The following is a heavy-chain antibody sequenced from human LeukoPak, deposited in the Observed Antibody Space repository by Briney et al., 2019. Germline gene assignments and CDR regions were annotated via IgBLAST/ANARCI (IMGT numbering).Heavy chain of an antibody. CDR3: ARVSYDYVWGSPGYYMDV. D-gene: IGHD3-16*01. CDR1: GFTFSDYY. J-gene: IGHJ6*03. Sequence: GGSLRLSCAASGFTFSDYYMSWIRQAPGKGLEWVSYISSSGSTIYYADSVKGRFTISRDNAKNSLYLQMNSLRAEDTAVYYCARVSYDYVWGSPGYYMDVWGKGTTVTVSS. V-gene: IGHV3-11*04. CDR2: ISSSGSTI.